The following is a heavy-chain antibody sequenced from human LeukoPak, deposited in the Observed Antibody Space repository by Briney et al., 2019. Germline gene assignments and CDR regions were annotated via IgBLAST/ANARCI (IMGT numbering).Heavy chain of an antibody. J-gene: IGHJ3*02. CDR3: ARNDAFDI. Sequence: GESLKISCKGSGYTFTDYWIAWVRQMPGRGLEWMGIIYPGDSDTRYSPSFQGQVTVSADKSISTAYLQWTSLKASDTAMYYCARNDAFDIWGQGTMVTVSS. V-gene: IGHV5-51*01. CDR1: GYTFTDYW. CDR2: IYPGDSDT.